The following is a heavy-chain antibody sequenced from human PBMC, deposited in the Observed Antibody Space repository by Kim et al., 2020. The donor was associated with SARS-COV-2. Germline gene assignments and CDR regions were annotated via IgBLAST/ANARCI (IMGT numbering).Heavy chain of an antibody. CDR3: ARGGLRYPRVGDY. CDR1: GGSFSGYY. D-gene: IGHD5-12*01. J-gene: IGHJ4*02. Sequence: SETLSLTCAVYGGSFSGYYWSWIRQPPGKGLEWIGEINHSGSTNYNPSLKSRVTISVDTSKNQFSLKLSSVTAADTAVYYCARGGLRYPRVGDYWGQGTLVTVSS. V-gene: IGHV4-34*01. CDR2: INHSGST.